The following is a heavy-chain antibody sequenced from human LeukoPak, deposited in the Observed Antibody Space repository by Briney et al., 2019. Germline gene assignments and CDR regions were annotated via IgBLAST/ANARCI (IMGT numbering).Heavy chain of an antibody. J-gene: IGHJ6*03. D-gene: IGHD3-3*01. CDR2: IRYDGSNK. CDR1: GFTFSSYA. CDR3: AKDLTIFGVVSYYYMDV. Sequence: GGSLRLSCAASGFTFSSYAMSWVRQAPGKGLEWVAFIRYDGSNKYYADSVKGRFTISRDNSKNTLYLQMNSLRAEDTAVYYCAKDLTIFGVVSYYYMDVWGKGTTVTVSS. V-gene: IGHV3-30*02.